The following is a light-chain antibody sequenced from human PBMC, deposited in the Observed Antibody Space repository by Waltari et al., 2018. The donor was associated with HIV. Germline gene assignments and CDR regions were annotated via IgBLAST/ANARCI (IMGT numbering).Light chain of an antibody. V-gene: IGKV1-12*01. CDR3: QQADSFPFT. CDR1: EDISRW. J-gene: IGKJ3*01. Sequence: DIQMTQSPSSVSASVGDRVTITCRAREDISRWLAWYQQKPGQAPKLLIYVASRLQSGVPSRFSGSGFGTEFTLTISNQQPEDFASYYCQQADSFPFTFGPGTTVDMK. CDR2: VAS.